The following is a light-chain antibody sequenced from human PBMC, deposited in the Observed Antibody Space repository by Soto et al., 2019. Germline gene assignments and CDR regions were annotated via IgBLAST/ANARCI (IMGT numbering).Light chain of an antibody. V-gene: IGKV3-20*01. CDR3: QQYGSSPPMYT. Sequence: EIVLTQSPGTLSLSPGERATLSCRASQSVSSSYLAWYQQKPGQAPRLLIYGASSRATGTPDRFSGSGSGTDFTLTISRLEPEDFAVYYCQQYGSSPPMYTFGQGTTLEIK. CDR2: GAS. J-gene: IGKJ2*01. CDR1: QSVSSSY.